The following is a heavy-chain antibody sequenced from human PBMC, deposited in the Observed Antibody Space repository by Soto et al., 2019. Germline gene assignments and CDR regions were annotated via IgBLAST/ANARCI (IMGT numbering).Heavy chain of an antibody. J-gene: IGHJ4*02. CDR1: GFTFSSYA. CDR3: SRRTSGWDFDY. D-gene: IGHD6-19*01. Sequence: EVQLLESGGGLVQPGGSLRLSCAASGFTFSSYAMSWVRQAPGKGLEWVSVISGSGDSTYYADSVKGRFTISRDNSKNTLYLQMNSLRAEDTAVYYCSRRTSGWDFDYWGQGTLVTVSS. CDR2: ISGSGDST. V-gene: IGHV3-23*01.